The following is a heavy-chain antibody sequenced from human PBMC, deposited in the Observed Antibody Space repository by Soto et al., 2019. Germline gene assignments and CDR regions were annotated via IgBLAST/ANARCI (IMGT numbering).Heavy chain of an antibody. CDR2: IYYSGYT. Sequence: QLQLQESGPGLVKPSETLSLTCTVSGASMSRHHYYWGWIRQPPGKGLEWIGHIYYSGYTYYTPSLKRRVTISVDTSKNQFSLNLNSVTAGDTAVYFCARLFPSIPPFPDVDPQYYFDYWGQGTLVTVSS. V-gene: IGHV4-39*01. CDR3: ARLFPSIPPFPDVDPQYYFDY. D-gene: IGHD2-21*01. J-gene: IGHJ4*02. CDR1: GASMSRHHYY.